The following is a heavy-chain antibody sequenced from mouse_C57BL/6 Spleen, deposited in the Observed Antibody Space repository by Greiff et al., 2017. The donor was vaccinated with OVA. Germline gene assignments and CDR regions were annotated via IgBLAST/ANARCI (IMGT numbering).Heavy chain of an antibody. CDR1: GYAFTNYL. CDR3: ARRWDYFDY. Sequence: VQLVESGAELVRPGTSVKVSCKASGYAFTNYLIEWVKQRPGQGLEWIGVINPGRGGTNYNEKFKGKATLTADKSSSTAYMQLSSLTSEDSAVYFCARRWDYFDYWGQGTTLTVSS. D-gene: IGHD4-1*01. V-gene: IGHV1-54*01. J-gene: IGHJ2*01. CDR2: INPGRGGT.